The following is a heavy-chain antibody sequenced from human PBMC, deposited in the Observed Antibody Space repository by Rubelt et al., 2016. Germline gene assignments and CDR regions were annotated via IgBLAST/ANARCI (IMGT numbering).Heavy chain of an antibody. CDR3: AREQETTVTIEGVLGY. CDR1: GYTFTSYY. CDR2: INPSSGSK. J-gene: IGHJ4*02. D-gene: IGHD4-17*01. Sequence: QVQLVQSGAEVKKPGASVKVSCKASGYTFTSYYMHWVRQAPGQGLEWMGIINPSSGSKSYVQKFQGRVTRTRDTSTSTVYMELSSLRSEDTAVYYCAREQETTVTIEGVLGYWGQGTLVTVSS. V-gene: IGHV1-46*01.